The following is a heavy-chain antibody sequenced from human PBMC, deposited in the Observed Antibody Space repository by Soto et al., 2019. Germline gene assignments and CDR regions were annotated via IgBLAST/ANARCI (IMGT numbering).Heavy chain of an antibody. CDR2: IRGSGDNT. J-gene: IGHJ4*02. Sequence: DEQLVESGGDLVQPGGALRLSCAASGFVFRTNAMSWVRQRQGQGLEWVSAIRGSGDNTYYADSVKGRFSISRDNSKNTLFLQMNSLRAEDTAMYYCASLKIYCRGETCYSGYHDYWGQGTLVTVSS. D-gene: IGHD2-15*01. CDR1: GFVFRTNA. CDR3: ASLKIYCRGETCYSGYHDY. V-gene: IGHV3-23*04.